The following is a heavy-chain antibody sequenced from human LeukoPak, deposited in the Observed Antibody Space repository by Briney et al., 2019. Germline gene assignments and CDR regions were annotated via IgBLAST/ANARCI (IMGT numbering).Heavy chain of an antibody. V-gene: IGHV3-53*01. Sequence: GGSLRLSCAASGFTVSSNYMTWVRQAPGKGLEWVSIIYSGGSTSYADSVKGRFTISRDNSKNTLYLQMNSLRAEDTAVYYCARDVVGAAYFDWGQGTLVTVSS. CDR2: IYSGGST. CDR3: ARDVVGAAYFD. D-gene: IGHD1-26*01. J-gene: IGHJ4*02. CDR1: GFTVSSNY.